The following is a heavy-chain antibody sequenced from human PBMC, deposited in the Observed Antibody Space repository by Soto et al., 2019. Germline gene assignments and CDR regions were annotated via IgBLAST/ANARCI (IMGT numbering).Heavy chain of an antibody. J-gene: IGHJ4*02. CDR2: IYRTGST. V-gene: IGHV4-4*02. CDR3: ASRDPGTSVDY. D-gene: IGHD1-7*01. Sequence: SETLSLTCAVSGGSFTSNNWWTRVRQPPGQGLEWIGEIYRTGSTNYNPSLKSRVTISLDKSENQFSLKVTSLTAADTAVYYCASRDPGTSVDYWGQGSLVTVSS. CDR1: GGSFTSNNW.